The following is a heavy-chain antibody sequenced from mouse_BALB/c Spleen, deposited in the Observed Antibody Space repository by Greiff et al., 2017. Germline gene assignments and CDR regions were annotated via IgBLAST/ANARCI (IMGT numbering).Heavy chain of an antibody. CDR3: AREGEKWGNYGSWFAY. CDR2: ISCYNGAT. J-gene: IGHJ3*01. D-gene: IGHD2-1*01. V-gene: IGHV1S34*01. Sequence: LVKTGASVKISCKASGYSFTGYYMHWVKQSHGKSLEWIGYISCYNGATSYNQKFKGKATFTVDTSSSTAYMQFNSLTSEDSAVYYCAREGEKWGNYGSWFAYWGQGTLVTVSA. CDR1: GYSFTGYY.